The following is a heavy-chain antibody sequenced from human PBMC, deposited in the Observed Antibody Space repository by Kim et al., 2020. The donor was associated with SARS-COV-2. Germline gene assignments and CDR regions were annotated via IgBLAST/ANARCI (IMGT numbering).Heavy chain of an antibody. D-gene: IGHD2-2*01. CDR1: GGSFSGFY. Sequence: SETLSLTCAVYGGSFSGFYWSWIRQPPEKGLEWIGEITHSGSTNYNPSLKSRVTISVDTSKNQFSLKLSSVTAADTAVYYCARGPKYDLLYYYYGVDVWG. J-gene: IGHJ6*01. CDR3: ARGPKYDLLYYYYGVDV. CDR2: ITHSGST. V-gene: IGHV4-34*01.